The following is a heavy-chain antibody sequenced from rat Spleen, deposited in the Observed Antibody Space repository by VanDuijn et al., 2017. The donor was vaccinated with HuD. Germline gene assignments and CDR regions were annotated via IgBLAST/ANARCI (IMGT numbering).Heavy chain of an antibody. CDR2: ITNTGGST. D-gene: IGHD1-7*01. J-gene: IGHJ2*01. CDR1: GFIFSDYY. CDR3: TTDGHTMGMAY. Sequence: EVQLVESDGGLVQPGRSLKLSCVASGFIFSDYYMAWVRQAPTKGLEWVASITNTGGSTYYPDSVKGRFTISRDNGESTLYLQMNSLRSEDTATYYCTTDGHTMGMAYWGQGVMVTVSS. V-gene: IGHV5-20*01.